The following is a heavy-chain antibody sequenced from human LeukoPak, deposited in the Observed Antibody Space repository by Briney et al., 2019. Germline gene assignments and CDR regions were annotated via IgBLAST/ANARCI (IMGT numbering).Heavy chain of an antibody. CDR2: ISGSGGST. CDR1: GFTFSSYA. V-gene: IGHV3-23*01. CDR3: AKDRRCSGGSCYSWVS. D-gene: IGHD2-15*01. J-gene: IGHJ4*02. Sequence: PGGSLRLSCAASGFTFSSYAMSWVRQAPGKGPEWVSAISGSGGSTYYADSVKGQFTISRDNSKNTLYLQMNSLRAEDTAVYYCAKDRRCSGGSCYSWVSWGQGTLVTVSS.